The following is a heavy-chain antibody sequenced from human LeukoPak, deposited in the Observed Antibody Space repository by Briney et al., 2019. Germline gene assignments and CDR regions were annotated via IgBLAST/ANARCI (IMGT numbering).Heavy chain of an antibody. CDR3: ARGPRDTTGVDY. J-gene: IGHJ4*02. D-gene: IGHD1-1*01. CDR1: GFTFSSYS. V-gene: IGHV3-21*01. CDR2: ISSSSYI. Sequence: GGSLRLSCAASGFTFSSYSMNWVRQAPGKGLEWVSSISSSSYIYYADSVKGRFTISRDNAKNSLYLQMNSLRAEDTAVYYCARGPRDTTGVDYWGQGTLVAVSS.